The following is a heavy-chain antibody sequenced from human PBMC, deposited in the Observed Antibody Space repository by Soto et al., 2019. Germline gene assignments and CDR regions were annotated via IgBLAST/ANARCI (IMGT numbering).Heavy chain of an antibody. J-gene: IGHJ5*02. CDR1: GFTFSDYY. V-gene: IGHV3-11*06. D-gene: IGHD6-19*01. Sequence: QVQLVESGGGLVKPGGSLRLSCAASGFTFSDYYMSWIRQAPGKGLEWVSYISSSSSYTNYADSVKGRFTISRDNAKNSLYLQMNSLRAEDTAVYYCARGLQWLDPVWFDPWGQGTLVTVSS. CDR3: ARGLQWLDPVWFDP. CDR2: ISSSSSYT.